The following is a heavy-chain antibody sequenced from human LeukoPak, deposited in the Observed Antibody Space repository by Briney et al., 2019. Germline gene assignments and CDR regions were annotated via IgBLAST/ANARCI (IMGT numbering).Heavy chain of an antibody. Sequence: TGGSLRLSCAASGFTFGTYAMGWVRQAPGKGLEWVSTISGSGGSTYYADSVKGRFTISRDNSKNTLYLQMNSLRAEDTAVYYCAKVVGATTRGYFDYWGQGTLVTVSS. CDR2: ISGSGGST. V-gene: IGHV3-23*01. CDR3: AKVVGATTRGYFDY. J-gene: IGHJ4*02. D-gene: IGHD1-26*01. CDR1: GFTFGTYA.